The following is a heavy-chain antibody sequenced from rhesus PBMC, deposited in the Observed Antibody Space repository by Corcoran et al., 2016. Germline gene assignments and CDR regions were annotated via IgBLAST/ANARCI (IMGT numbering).Heavy chain of an antibody. Sequence: QVQLQESGPGLVKPSATLSLTCAVSGGSFSGYSWGWIRPPPGKGLEWIGYISGSNGSTDNNPSLKSRVTISTDTSKNQFSLKLSSVTAADTAVYYCARSPGAAAGWYFDLWGPGTPITISS. D-gene: IGHD6-31*01. V-gene: IGHV4-165*01. CDR1: GGSFSGYS. CDR3: ARSPGAAAGWYFDL. J-gene: IGHJ2*01. CDR2: ISGSNGST.